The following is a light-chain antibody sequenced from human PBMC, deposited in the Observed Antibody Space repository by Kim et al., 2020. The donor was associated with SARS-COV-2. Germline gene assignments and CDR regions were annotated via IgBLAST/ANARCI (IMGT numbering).Light chain of an antibody. CDR2: GAS. CDR1: QSVSSN. V-gene: IGKV3-15*01. CDR3: QHPGT. J-gene: IGKJ1*01. Sequence: APLSVSPGERVTLSGWASQSVSSNVAWYQQKPGQPPRLLVYGASTRATGIPARFSGSGSGTEFSLSISSLQSEDFAVYYCQHPGTFGQGTKVDIK.